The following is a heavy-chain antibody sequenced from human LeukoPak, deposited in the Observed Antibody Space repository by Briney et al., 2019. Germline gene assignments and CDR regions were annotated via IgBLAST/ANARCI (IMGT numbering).Heavy chain of an antibody. CDR3: ARVVVPAAFRYGDYVRRRYYFDY. V-gene: IGHV4-34*01. CDR2: INHSGST. J-gene: IGHJ4*02. Sequence: PSETLSLTCAVYGGSFSGYYWSWIRQPPGKGLEWIGEINHSGSTNYNPSLKSRVTISVDTSKNQFSLKLSSVTAADTAVYYCARVVVPAAFRYGDYVRRRYYFDYWGQGTLVTVSS. CDR1: GGSFSGYY. D-gene: IGHD2-2*01.